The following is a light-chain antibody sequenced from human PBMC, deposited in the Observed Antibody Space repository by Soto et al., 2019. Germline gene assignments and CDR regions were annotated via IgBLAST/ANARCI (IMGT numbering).Light chain of an antibody. CDR1: QSISSW. CDR3: QQYYSYFPWT. CDR2: DAS. V-gene: IGKV1-5*01. J-gene: IGKJ1*01. Sequence: DIQMTQSPSTLSASVGDRVTITCRASQSISSWLAWYQQKPGKAPKLLIYDASSLESGVPSRFSGSGSGTEFTLTIRSPPPDYFATYYCQQYYSYFPWTVRQGTKVGIK.